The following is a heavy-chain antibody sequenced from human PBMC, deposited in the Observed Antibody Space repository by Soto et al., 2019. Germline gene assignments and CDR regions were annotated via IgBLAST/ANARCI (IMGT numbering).Heavy chain of an antibody. V-gene: IGHV3-74*03. CDR1: GLTFGDYW. Sequence: GGSLTLSCAASGLTFGDYWMHWVRQPPGKGPEWVSRMTGDGRTTQYADSVKGRFTASRDNAKSTLYLQMNSLRAEDTAVYYCATAEVDYWGPGTLVTVSS. CDR2: MTGDGRTT. J-gene: IGHJ4*02. CDR3: ATAEVDY.